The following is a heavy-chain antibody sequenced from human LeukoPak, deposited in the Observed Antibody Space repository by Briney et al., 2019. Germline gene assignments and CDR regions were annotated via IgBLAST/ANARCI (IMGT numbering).Heavy chain of an antibody. CDR1: GFTFSSYG. CDR2: ISYDGSNK. D-gene: IGHD3-10*01. J-gene: IGHJ4*02. Sequence: GRPLRLSCAASGFTFSSYGMHWVRQAPGKGLEWVAVISYDGSNKYYADSVKGRFTISRDNSKNTLYLQMNSLRAEDTAVYYCAKDGMVRGVTSNLDYWGQGTLVTVSS. CDR3: AKDGMVRGVTSNLDY. V-gene: IGHV3-30*18.